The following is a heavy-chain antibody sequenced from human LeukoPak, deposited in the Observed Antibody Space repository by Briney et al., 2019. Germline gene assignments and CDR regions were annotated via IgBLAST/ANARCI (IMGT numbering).Heavy chain of an antibody. J-gene: IGHJ4*02. CDR1: GFTFSSYS. CDR2: ISSSSSTI. CDR3: ARVAVTVTPIVVVIYLVDY. V-gene: IGHV3-48*01. D-gene: IGHD3-22*01. Sequence: GGVLSLSCAASGFTFSSYSMNWVRQAPGKGLEWVSYISSSSSTIYYADSVKGRFTISRDNAKNSLYLQMNSLRAEDTAVYYCARVAVTVTPIVVVIYLVDYWGQGTLVTVSS.